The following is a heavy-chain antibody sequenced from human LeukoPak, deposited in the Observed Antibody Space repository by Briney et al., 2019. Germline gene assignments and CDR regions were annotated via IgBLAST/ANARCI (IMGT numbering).Heavy chain of an antibody. CDR2: IWYDGSNK. CDR3: ARDYYYGSGSYYVGY. V-gene: IGHV3-33*01. D-gene: IGHD3-10*01. Sequence: GGSLRLPCAASGFTFSSYGMHWVRQAPGKGLEWVAVIWYDGSNKYYADSVKGRFTISRDNSKNTLYLQMNSLRAEDTAVYYCARDYYYGSGSYYVGYWGQGTLVTVSS. J-gene: IGHJ4*02. CDR1: GFTFSSYG.